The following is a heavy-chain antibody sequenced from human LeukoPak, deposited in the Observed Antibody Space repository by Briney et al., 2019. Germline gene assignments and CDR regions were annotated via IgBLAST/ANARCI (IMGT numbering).Heavy chain of an antibody. CDR1: GGSFSGYY. J-gene: IGHJ4*02. CDR2: INHSGST. CDR3: ARADYDFWSGYYRGHFDY. D-gene: IGHD3-3*01. Sequence: SETLSLTCAVYGGSFSGYYWSWIRQPPGKGLEWIGEINHSGSTNYNPSLKSRVTISVDTSKNQFSLKLSSVTAADTAVYYCARADYDFWSGYYRGHFDYWGQGTLVTVSS. V-gene: IGHV4-34*01.